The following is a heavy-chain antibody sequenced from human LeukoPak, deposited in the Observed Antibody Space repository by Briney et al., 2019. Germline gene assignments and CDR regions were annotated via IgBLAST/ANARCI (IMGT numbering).Heavy chain of an antibody. CDR2: IYYSGTT. D-gene: IGHD2-21*02. V-gene: IGHV4-39*01. CDR3: ARLGCSGSDCHLDY. CDR1: GGSISTSSYY. J-gene: IGHJ4*02. Sequence: PSETLSLTCTVSGGSISTSSYYWGWIRQPPGKGLESIGIIYYSGTTYYNPSLKSRVTISVDTSKNQFSLKLSSVTAADTAVFYCARLGCSGSDCHLDYWGQGTLVTVSS.